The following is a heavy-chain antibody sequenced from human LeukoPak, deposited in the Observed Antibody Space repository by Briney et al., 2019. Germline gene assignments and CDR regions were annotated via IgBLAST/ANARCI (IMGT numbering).Heavy chain of an antibody. V-gene: IGHV3-64*01. CDR1: GFTFSNYT. CDR3: ARSQDFWSGYFDY. D-gene: IGHD3-3*01. Sequence: GGSLRLSCAASGFTFSNYTMYWVRQAPGKGLEYVSGISSNGGSTYYANSVKGRFTISRDNSKNMLYLQMGSLRAVDMAVYYCARSQDFWSGYFDYWGQGTLVTVSS. J-gene: IGHJ4*02. CDR2: ISSNGGST.